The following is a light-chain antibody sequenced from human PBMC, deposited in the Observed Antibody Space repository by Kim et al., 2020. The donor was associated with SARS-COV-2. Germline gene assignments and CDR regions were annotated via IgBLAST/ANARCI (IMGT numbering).Light chain of an antibody. J-gene: IGLJ2*01. V-gene: IGLV2-14*03. CDR3: SSYTSSNTAI. Sequence: QSALTQPASVSGSPGQSITISCTGTSSDVGGYNYVSWYQQHPGKAPKLLIYDVSKRSSGVSNRFSGSKSANTASLTISGLQAEDEADYYCSSYTSSNTAIFGGGTKVTVL. CDR1: SSDVGGYNY. CDR2: DVS.